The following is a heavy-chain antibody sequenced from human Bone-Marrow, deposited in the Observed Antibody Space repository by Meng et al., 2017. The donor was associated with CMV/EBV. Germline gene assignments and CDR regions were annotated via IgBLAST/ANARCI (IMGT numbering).Heavy chain of an antibody. Sequence: GGSLKISCAASGFTFSSYAMSWVRQAPGKGLEWVSAISGSGGSTYYADSVKGRFTISRDNSKNTLYLQMNSLRAEDTAVYYCAKDQTAMPVYYFDYWGQGTLVTVSS. V-gene: IGHV3-23*01. CDR2: ISGSGGST. CDR3: AKDQTAMPVYYFDY. J-gene: IGHJ4*02. CDR1: GFTFSSYA. D-gene: IGHD5-18*01.